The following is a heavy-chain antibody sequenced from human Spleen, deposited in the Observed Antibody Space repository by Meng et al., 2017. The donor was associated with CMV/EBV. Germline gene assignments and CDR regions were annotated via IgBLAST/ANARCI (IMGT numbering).Heavy chain of an antibody. V-gene: IGHV1-2*02. CDR1: GYTFTGYY. Sequence: ASVKVSCKAFGYTFTGYYIHWVRQAPGQGLEWIGLINPNSGATNYAQKFEGRVTMTRDTSISTAYMELSRLKSDDTAIYYCARDQITGITTFDFWGQGTLVTVSS. D-gene: IGHD1-7*01. CDR2: INPNSGAT. J-gene: IGHJ4*02. CDR3: ARDQITGITTFDF.